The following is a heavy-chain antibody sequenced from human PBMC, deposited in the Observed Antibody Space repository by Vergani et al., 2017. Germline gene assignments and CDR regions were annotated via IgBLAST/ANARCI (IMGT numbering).Heavy chain of an antibody. D-gene: IGHD1-1*01. CDR2: INHSGST. CDR1: GGSFNGFY. Sequence: QVQLQQWGAGLLKPSETLSLTCGVSGGSFNGFYWTWIRQSPGKGLEWIGEINHSGSTNYNPSLKSRVTLSVDTSKKHFSLKLNSVTAADTAVYYCARGALWIRQGFHYWGQGTLVTVSP. CDR3: ARGALWIRQGFHY. J-gene: IGHJ4*02. V-gene: IGHV4-34*01.